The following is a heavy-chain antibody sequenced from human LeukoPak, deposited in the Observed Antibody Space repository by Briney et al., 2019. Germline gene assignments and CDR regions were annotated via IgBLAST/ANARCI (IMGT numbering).Heavy chain of an antibody. CDR2: ISASGGST. Sequence: GGSLRLSCAASGFTFRSHDMSWVRQAPGKGLEWVSGISASGGSTFYADSVKGRFTISRDNSKNTLYLQMNGLRVEDTAVYYCVREGPRGLAFDIWGQGAMVTVSS. CDR3: VREGPRGLAFDI. D-gene: IGHD3/OR15-3a*01. CDR1: GFTFRSHD. J-gene: IGHJ3*02. V-gene: IGHV3-23*01.